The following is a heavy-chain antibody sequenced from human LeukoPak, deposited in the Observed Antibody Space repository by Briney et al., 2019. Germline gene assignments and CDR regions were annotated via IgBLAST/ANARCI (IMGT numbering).Heavy chain of an antibody. V-gene: IGHV3-7*01. CDR1: GVTFRSYW. J-gene: IGHJ4*02. Sequence: GGSLRLSCAASGVTFRSYWMSWVRQAPGKGLEWVANINQDGSEKYHVDSVKGRFTISRDNAKNSVYLQMNSLTAEDTAVYYCVRDGGTTGYDLLDYWGQGTLLTVSS. D-gene: IGHD5-12*01. CDR3: VRDGGTTGYDLLDY. CDR2: INQDGSEK.